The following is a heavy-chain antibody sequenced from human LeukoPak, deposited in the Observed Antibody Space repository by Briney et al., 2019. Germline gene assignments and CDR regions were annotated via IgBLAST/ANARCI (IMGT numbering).Heavy chain of an antibody. J-gene: IGHJ6*02. Sequence: SETLSLTCAVYGGSFSGYYWSWIRQPPGKGLEWIGEINHSGSTNYNPSLKSRVTISVDTSKNQFSLKLSSVTAADTAVYYCARGSLIVVVPAATSYTKGYYYGMDLWGQGTTVTVSS. CDR3: ARGSLIVVVPAATSYTKGYYYGMDL. D-gene: IGHD2-2*01. CDR1: GGSFSGYY. CDR2: INHSGST. V-gene: IGHV4-34*01.